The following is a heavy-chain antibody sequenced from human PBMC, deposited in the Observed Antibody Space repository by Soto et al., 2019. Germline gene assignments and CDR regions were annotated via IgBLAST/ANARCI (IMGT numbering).Heavy chain of an antibody. CDR3: GRDTWGRRPYYYDTSDTS. J-gene: IGHJ5*02. V-gene: IGHV4-34*01. CDR2: INHSGST. CDR1: GGKFGGYD. D-gene: IGHD3-22*01. Sequence: PSETKCLTCAVDGGKFGGYDGSWISKHPGKGLEWIGEINHSGSTNYNPSLKSRVTISVDTSKNTLYLQMDSLRVEDTAVYYCGRDTWGRRPYYYDTSDTSWGQGTLVTVSS.